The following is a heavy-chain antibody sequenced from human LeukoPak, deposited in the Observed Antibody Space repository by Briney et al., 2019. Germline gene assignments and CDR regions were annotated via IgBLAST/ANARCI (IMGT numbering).Heavy chain of an antibody. CDR1: GFTFDDYA. J-gene: IGHJ4*02. D-gene: IGHD1-26*01. V-gene: IGHV3-9*01. Sequence: GGSLRLSCAASGFTFDDYAMHWARQAPGKGLEWVSGISWNSGSIGYADSVKGRFTISRDNAKNSLYLQMNSLRAEDTALYYCAKAVIIRGSYYFDYWGQGTLVTVSS. CDR3: AKAVIIRGSYYFDY. CDR2: ISWNSGSI.